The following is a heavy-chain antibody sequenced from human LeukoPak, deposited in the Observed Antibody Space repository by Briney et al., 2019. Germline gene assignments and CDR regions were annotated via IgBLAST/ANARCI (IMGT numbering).Heavy chain of an antibody. Sequence: GGSLRLSCAASGFTFSSYGMHWVRQDPGKGLEWVAVISYDGSNKYYADSVKGRFTISRDNSKNTLYLQMNSLRAEDTAVYYCAKDLYTMVRGVAFDYWGQGTLVTVSS. D-gene: IGHD3-10*01. CDR3: AKDLYTMVRGVAFDY. J-gene: IGHJ4*02. V-gene: IGHV3-30*18. CDR1: GFTFSSYG. CDR2: ISYDGSNK.